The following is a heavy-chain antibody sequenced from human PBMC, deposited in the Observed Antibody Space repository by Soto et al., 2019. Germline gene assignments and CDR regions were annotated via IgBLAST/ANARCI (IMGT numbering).Heavy chain of an antibody. J-gene: IGHJ4*02. D-gene: IGHD4-17*01. V-gene: IGHV4-61*01. CDR2: GSYSGTT. CDR1: GVSVSSGSFY. Sequence: QVQLQESGPGLVKPSETLSLTCTVSGVSVSSGSFYLAWIRQPPGKGLEWIGFGSYSGTTNYKPSLKSRVTISVDTSRSQISLKVSSLTAADTAVYYCARGATVTQYDYWGQGTLVTVSS. CDR3: ARGATVTQYDY.